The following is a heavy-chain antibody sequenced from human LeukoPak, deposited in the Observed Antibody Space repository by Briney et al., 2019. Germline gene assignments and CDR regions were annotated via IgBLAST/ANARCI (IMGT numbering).Heavy chain of an antibody. D-gene: IGHD4-17*01. Sequence: KESGPTLVKPTQSVTMICTFCGFSLNTSGVGVGWIRQPPGNALEWLALIYSDDDKRYSPSLKSRVTITKHTSKNQVVLRMTNMDPVDTATYYCAHSDYVSLFDLWGRGTLVTVSS. J-gene: IGHJ2*01. CDR1: GFSLNTSGVG. CDR3: AHSDYVSLFDL. CDR2: IYSDDDK. V-gene: IGHV2-5*02.